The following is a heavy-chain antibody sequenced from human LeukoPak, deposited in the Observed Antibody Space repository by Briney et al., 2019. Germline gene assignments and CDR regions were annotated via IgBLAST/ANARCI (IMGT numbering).Heavy chain of an antibody. J-gene: IGHJ4*02. D-gene: IGHD2-21*01. CDR1: GFTFRSSW. CDR3: ARGAVAPDT. V-gene: IGHV3-74*01. Sequence: GGPLRLSCVGSGFTFRSSWIHWVRQVPGKGLVWVSRLNTDGSNTAYADSVEGRFTLSSDNAKNPVYLQMNSLRDDDTGLYYCARGAVAPDTWGQGTLVIVSS. CDR2: LNTDGSNT.